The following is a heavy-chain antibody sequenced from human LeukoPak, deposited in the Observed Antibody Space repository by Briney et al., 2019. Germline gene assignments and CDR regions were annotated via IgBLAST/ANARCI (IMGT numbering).Heavy chain of an antibody. CDR2: LYSAGST. V-gene: IGHV3-53*01. J-gene: IGHJ4*02. CDR1: GFIVSSNY. D-gene: IGHD3-10*01. CDR3: ASGEVGVRKYYSDPFHY. Sequence: GGSLRLSCAASGFIVSSNYMTWVRQAPGKGLEWVSILYSAGSTYYADSVRGRFTISRDISKNTLSLQMNSLRAEDTAVYYCASGEVGVRKYYSDPFHYWGQGTLVTVSS.